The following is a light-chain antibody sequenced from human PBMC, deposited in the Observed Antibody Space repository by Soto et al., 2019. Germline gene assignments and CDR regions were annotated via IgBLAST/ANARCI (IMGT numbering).Light chain of an antibody. V-gene: IGLV2-23*01. J-gene: IGLJ1*01. CDR2: EGS. CDR1: SSDVGSSNL. CDR3: CSYAGSSAYV. Sequence: QSALTQPASVSGSPGQSITISCTGTSSDVGSSNLVSWYQHHPGKAPKLMIYEGSKRPSGVSNRFSGSKSGNTASLTISGLQAEDEADYYCCSYAGSSAYVFGTGTKLTVL.